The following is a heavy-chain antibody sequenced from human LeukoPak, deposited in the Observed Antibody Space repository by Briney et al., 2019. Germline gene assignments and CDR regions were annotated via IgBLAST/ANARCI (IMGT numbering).Heavy chain of an antibody. CDR3: AKNRGAGSHYYYHMNV. CDR1: GFSFSNYA. J-gene: IGHJ6*03. V-gene: IGHV3-23*01. Sequence: GGSLRLSCAVSGFSFSNYAMSWVRQFPGKGLEWVSGISGTGGNTYYADSVKGRFTISRDNSKNTLYLQLNSLRVEDTAVYYCAKNRGAGSHYYYHMNVWGKGTTVTVSS. CDR2: ISGTGGNT. D-gene: IGHD1-26*01.